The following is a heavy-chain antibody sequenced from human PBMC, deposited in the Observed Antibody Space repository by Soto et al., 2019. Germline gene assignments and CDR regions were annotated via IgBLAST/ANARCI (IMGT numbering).Heavy chain of an antibody. V-gene: IGHV4-34*01. CDR1: GGSFSGYY. D-gene: IGHD3-3*01. CDR3: ARAAPSDYFWGGYPSGHNDGMDV. Sequence: SETLSLPCAVYGGSFSGYYWSWIRQPPGKGLEWIGEINHRGSTNYNSSLKSRVTISVDTSKNQFSLKLSLVIAADRAVYSCARAAPSDYFWGGYPSGHNDGMDVWGQGTMVTVSS. CDR2: INHRGST. J-gene: IGHJ6*02.